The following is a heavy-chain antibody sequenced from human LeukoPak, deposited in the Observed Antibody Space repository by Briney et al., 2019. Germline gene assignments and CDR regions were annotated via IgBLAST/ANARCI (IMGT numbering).Heavy chain of an antibody. CDR1: GYTFTIYY. Sequence: GASVTVSFKASGYTFTIYYMHWVRQAPGQGLERVGVINPSAGSPRYAQKFQGRVTMTRDTSTSTVYMELSSLRSEDTAVYYCARGEGYSSRRRAFDIWGQGTMVTVSS. CDR3: ARGEGYSSRRRAFDI. V-gene: IGHV1-46*01. D-gene: IGHD6-13*01. J-gene: IGHJ3*02. CDR2: INPSAGSP.